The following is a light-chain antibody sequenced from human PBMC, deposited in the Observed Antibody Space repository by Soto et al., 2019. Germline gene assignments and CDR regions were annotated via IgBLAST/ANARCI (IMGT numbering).Light chain of an antibody. CDR1: HGVSSSF. CDR2: GAS. V-gene: IGKV3-20*01. Sequence: IVLTQSPVTLSLSPVDRATLSCRASHGVSSSFVAWYQQKPGQAPRLLIYGASSRATGIPDRFSGSGSGTDFTLTISRLEPEDFALYYCQQYGNSPLTFGGGTKVDIK. J-gene: IGKJ4*01. CDR3: QQYGNSPLT.